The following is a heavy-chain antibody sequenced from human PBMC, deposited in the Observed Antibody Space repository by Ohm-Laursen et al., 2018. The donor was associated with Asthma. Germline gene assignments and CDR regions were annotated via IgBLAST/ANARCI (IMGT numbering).Heavy chain of an antibody. CDR2: ISYDGSNK. V-gene: IGHV3-30-3*01. J-gene: IGHJ4*02. D-gene: IGHD3-22*01. CDR3: AKDRYYYDSSGWYDY. CDR1: GFTFSSYA. Sequence: SLRLSCTASGFTFSSYAMHWVRQAPGKGLEWVAVISYDGSNKYYADSVKGRFTISRDNSKNTLYLQMNSLRAEDTAVYYCAKDRYYYDSSGWYDYWGQGTLVTVSS.